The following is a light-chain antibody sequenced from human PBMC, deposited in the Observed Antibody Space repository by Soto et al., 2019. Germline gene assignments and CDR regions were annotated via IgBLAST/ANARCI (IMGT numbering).Light chain of an antibody. V-gene: IGKV1-39*01. CDR2: DAS. Sequence: DIQMTQSPSSLSASEGDRVTITCRASQSINSYLNWYQQKSGKAPKLLIYDASALQSGVPYRFSGSGSETEFTLTITNLQPDDFATYYCQQSYNTPFTFGPGNKVDVK. J-gene: IGKJ3*01. CDR1: QSINSY. CDR3: QQSYNTPFT.